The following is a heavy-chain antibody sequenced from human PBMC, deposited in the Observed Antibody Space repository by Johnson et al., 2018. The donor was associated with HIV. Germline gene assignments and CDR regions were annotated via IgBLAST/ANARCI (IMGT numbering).Heavy chain of an antibody. Sequence: PGGSLRLSCAASGFTFDDYGMSWVRQAPGKGLEWVSGINWNGGSTGYADSVKGRFTISRDNAKKSLYLQMNSLRANDTALYYCARVLVAADYAFDIWGQGTMVTVSS. CDR2: INWNGGST. CDR3: ARVLVAADYAFDI. V-gene: IGHV3-20*04. D-gene: IGHD1-26*01. CDR1: GFTFDDYG. J-gene: IGHJ3*02.